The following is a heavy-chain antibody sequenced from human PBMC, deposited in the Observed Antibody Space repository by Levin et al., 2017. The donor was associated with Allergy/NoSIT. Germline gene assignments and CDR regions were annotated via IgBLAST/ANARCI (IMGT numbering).Heavy chain of an antibody. CDR2: INHSGST. V-gene: IGHV4-34*01. D-gene: IGHD5-24*01. J-gene: IGHJ4*02. Sequence: KASETLSLTCAGYGGSFSGYYWNWIRQPPGKGLEWIGEINHSGSTNYNPSLKSRVTISVDTSKNQFSLKLSSVTAADTAVYYCARKGQMRPLDYWGQGTLVTVSS. CDR1: GGSFSGYY. CDR3: ARKGQMRPLDY.